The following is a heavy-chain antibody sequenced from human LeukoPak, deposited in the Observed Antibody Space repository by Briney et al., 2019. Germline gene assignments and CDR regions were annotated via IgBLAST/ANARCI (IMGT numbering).Heavy chain of an antibody. CDR1: GGSLSSGSYY. D-gene: IGHD3-22*01. CDR2: IYTSGST. V-gene: IGHV4-61*02. J-gene: IGHJ4*02. CDR3: ARGGAYYYDSSGYYGY. Sequence: SETLSLTCTVSGGSLSSGSYYWSWIRQPAGKGLEWIGRIYTSGSTNYNPSLKSRVTISVDTSKNQFSLKLSSVTAADTAVYYCARGGAYYYDSSGYYGYWGQGTLVTVSS.